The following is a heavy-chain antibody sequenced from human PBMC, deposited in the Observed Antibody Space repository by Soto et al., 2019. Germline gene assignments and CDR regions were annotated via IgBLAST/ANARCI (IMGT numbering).Heavy chain of an antibody. J-gene: IGHJ4*02. Sequence: QLQLQESGPGLVKPSETLSLTCTVSGGSISTSSYYWGWIRQPPGKGLEWIGIIYYSGSTYYNPSLKSRFTISVDTSKNQFSLKLSSVTAADTAVYYCARPSFPGTTDYWGQGTLVTVSS. CDR3: ARPSFPGTTDY. CDR2: IYYSGST. CDR1: GGSISTSSYY. D-gene: IGHD1-1*01. V-gene: IGHV4-39*01.